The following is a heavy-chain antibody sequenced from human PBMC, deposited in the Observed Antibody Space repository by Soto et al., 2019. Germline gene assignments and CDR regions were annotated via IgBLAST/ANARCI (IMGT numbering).Heavy chain of an antibody. Sequence: PGGSLRLSCAASGFTFRLYSLNWVRQAPGKGLEWVSSISDNGKYIYYADSVKGRFTISRDNSKNTLYLQMNSLRAEDTAVYYCARTGGYVKKYYFDYWGQGTLVTVSS. CDR2: ISDNGKYI. J-gene: IGHJ4*02. D-gene: IGHD5-12*01. CDR1: GFTFRLYS. V-gene: IGHV3-21*01. CDR3: ARTGGYVKKYYFDY.